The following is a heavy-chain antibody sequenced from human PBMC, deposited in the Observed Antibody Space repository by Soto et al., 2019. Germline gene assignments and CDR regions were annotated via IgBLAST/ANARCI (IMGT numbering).Heavy chain of an antibody. CDR1: GGSISSYY. CDR2: IYYSGST. V-gene: IGHV4-59*01. Sequence: SETLSLTCTVCGGSISSYYWSWIRQPPGKGLEWIGYIYYSGSTNYNPSLKSRVTISVDTSKNQFSLKLSSVTAADTAVYYCARNLRIQLWPPDYGMDVWGQGTTVTVSS. J-gene: IGHJ6*02. D-gene: IGHD5-18*01. CDR3: ARNLRIQLWPPDYGMDV.